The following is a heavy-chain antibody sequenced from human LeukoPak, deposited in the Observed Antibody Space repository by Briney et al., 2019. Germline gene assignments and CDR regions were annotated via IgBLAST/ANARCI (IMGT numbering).Heavy chain of an antibody. CDR3: ARDRRFLEWLLFDY. V-gene: IGHV1-69*13. Sequence: SVKVSCKASGGTFSSYAISWVRQAPGQGLEWMGGIIPIFGTANYAQKFQGRVTITADESTSTAYMELSSLRSEDTAVYYCARDRRFLEWLLFDYWGQGTLVTVSS. J-gene: IGHJ4*02. CDR1: GGTFSSYA. D-gene: IGHD3-3*01. CDR2: IIPIFGTA.